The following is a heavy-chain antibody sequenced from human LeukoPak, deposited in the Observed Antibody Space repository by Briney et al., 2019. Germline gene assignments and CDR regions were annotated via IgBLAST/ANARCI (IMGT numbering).Heavy chain of an antibody. CDR3: ARKTYYDSSGYYFDY. V-gene: IGHV3-21*01. Sequence: GGSLRLSCAASGFTFSSYSMNWVRQAPGKGLEWVSSISSSSSYIYYADSVKGRFTISRDNSKNTLYLQMNSLRAEDTAVYYCARKTYYDSSGYYFDYWGQGTLVTASS. CDR2: ISSSSSYI. J-gene: IGHJ4*02. D-gene: IGHD3-22*01. CDR1: GFTFSSYS.